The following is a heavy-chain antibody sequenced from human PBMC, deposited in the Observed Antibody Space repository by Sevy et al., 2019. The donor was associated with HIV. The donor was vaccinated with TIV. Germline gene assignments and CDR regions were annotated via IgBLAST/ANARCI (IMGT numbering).Heavy chain of an antibody. J-gene: IGHJ4*02. CDR1: GFTFSDYY. CDR3: VGRPYSSAYSWSYHFDY. V-gene: IGHV3-11*01. CDR2: ISGSSSAI. D-gene: IGHD3-16*01. Sequence: GGSLRLSCAASGFTFSDYYMSWIRQAPGKGLEWISYISGSSSAIVYADSVKGRFAISRNNSKNSLYLHMDNLRAEDTAVYFCVGRPYSSAYSWSYHFDYWGQGTLVTVSS.